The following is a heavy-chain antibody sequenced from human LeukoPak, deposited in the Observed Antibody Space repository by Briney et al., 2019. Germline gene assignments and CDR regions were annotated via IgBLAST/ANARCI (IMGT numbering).Heavy chain of an antibody. D-gene: IGHD3-22*01. CDR1: GYTFTNYG. CDR3: ARDLSRGSGYFGTY. Sequence: ASVKVSCKASGYTFTNYGITWVRQAPGQGLEWMGWVSAYADNTNYVQKIQGRVTMTTDTSTSTAYMELRSLRSDDTAVYYCARDLSRGSGYFGTYWGQGTLVTVSS. CDR2: VSAYADNT. J-gene: IGHJ4*02. V-gene: IGHV1-18*01.